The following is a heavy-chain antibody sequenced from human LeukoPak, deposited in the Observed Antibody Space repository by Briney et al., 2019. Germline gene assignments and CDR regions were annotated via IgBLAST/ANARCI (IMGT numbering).Heavy chain of an antibody. CDR1: GFPFGSYS. CDR3: ARVTGGATTLNYYYYSMDV. CDR2: ITSTSIYR. V-gene: IGHV3-21*01. D-gene: IGHD1-26*01. Sequence: GGSLRLSCVGSGFPFGSYSINWVRQAPGEGMEWVSSITSTSIYRQYADSVKGRFTISRDNAKNSLYLQMNSLRAEDTAVYYCARVTGGATTLNYYYYSMDVWGKGTTVTVSS. J-gene: IGHJ6*03.